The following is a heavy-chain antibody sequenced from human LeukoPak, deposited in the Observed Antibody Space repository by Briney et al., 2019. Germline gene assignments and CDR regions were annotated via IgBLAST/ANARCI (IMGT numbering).Heavy chain of an antibody. J-gene: IGHJ5*02. V-gene: IGHV3-30*03. CDR3: ARDHVGYDNNWFDP. CDR1: GFTFSSYG. D-gene: IGHD6-13*01. CDR2: ISYDGSNK. Sequence: PGRSLRLSCAASGFTFSSYGMHWVRQAPGKGLEWVAVISYDGSNKYYADSVKGRFTISRDNSKNTLYLQMNSLRADDTAVYYCARDHVGYDNNWFDPWGQGTLVTVSS.